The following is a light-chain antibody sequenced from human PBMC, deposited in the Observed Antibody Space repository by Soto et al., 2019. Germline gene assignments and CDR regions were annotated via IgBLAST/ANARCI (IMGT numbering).Light chain of an antibody. J-gene: IGLJ1*01. Sequence: QSALTQPASVSGSPGQSITISCTGTSSDVGAYDYVSWYQQHPDKAPKLMIYEVSNRPSGVSNRFSGSKSVNTATLTISGLQAEDEADYYCSSYTSRSPRVFGPGTMVTVL. CDR2: EVS. CDR3: SSYTSRSPRV. CDR1: SSDVGAYDY. V-gene: IGLV2-14*03.